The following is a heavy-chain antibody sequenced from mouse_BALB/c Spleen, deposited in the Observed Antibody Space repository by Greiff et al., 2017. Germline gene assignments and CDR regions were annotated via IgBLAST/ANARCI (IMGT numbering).Heavy chain of an antibody. Sequence: LVESGAELVRSGASVKLSCTASGFNIKDYYMHWVKQRPEQGLEWIGWIDPENGDTEYAPKFQGKATMTADTSSNTAYLQLSSLTSEDTAVYYCNAPGTRFAYWGQGTLVTVSA. J-gene: IGHJ3*01. CDR3: NAPGTRFAY. V-gene: IGHV14-4*02. CDR1: GFNIKDYY. CDR2: IDPENGDT. D-gene: IGHD4-1*01.